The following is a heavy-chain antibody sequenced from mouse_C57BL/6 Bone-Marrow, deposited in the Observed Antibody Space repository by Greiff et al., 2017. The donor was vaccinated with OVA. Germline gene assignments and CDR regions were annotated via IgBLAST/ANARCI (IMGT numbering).Heavy chain of an antibody. Sequence: VQLKQSGAELVRPGASVKLSCTASGFNIKDDYMHWVKQRPEQGLEWIGWIDPENGDTEYASKFQGKATITADKSSNTAYLQLSSLTSEDTAVYYCTSYCNFDYWGQGTTLTVSS. V-gene: IGHV14-4*01. CDR1: GFNIKDDY. D-gene: IGHD6-5*01. CDR2: IDPENGDT. J-gene: IGHJ2*01. CDR3: TSYCNFDY.